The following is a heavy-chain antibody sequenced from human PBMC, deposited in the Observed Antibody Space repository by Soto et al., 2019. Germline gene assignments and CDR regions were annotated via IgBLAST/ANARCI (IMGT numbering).Heavy chain of an antibody. CDR3: ASAVWFGELGDAFDI. D-gene: IGHD3-10*01. V-gene: IGHV1-2*02. Sequence: ASVKVSCKASGYTFTGYYMHWVRQAPGQGLEWMGWINPNSGGTNYAQKFQGRVTMTRDTSISSAYMELSRLRSDDTAVYYCASAVWFGELGDAFDIWGQGTMVTVSS. CDR1: GYTFTGYY. J-gene: IGHJ3*02. CDR2: INPNSGGT.